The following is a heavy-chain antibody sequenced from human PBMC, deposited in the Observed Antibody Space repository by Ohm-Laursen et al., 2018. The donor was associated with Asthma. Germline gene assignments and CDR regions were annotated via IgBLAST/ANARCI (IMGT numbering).Heavy chain of an antibody. CDR2: ISYDGSNK. CDR3: AKENRGCFDS. CDR1: GFTFSSYA. Sequence: SLRLSCTASGFTFSSYAMHWVRQAPGKGLEWVAVISYDGSNKYYADSVKGRFTISRDNSKNTLYLQMNSLRAEDTAVYYCAKENRGCFDSWGQGTLVTVSS. V-gene: IGHV3-30*04. D-gene: IGHD3-10*01. J-gene: IGHJ4*02.